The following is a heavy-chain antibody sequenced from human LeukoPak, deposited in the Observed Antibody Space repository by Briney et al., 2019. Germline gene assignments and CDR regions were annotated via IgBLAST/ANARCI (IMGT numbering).Heavy chain of an antibody. J-gene: IGHJ4*02. V-gene: IGHV3-15*01. CDR3: TTGLQDWLSREL. CDR1: GFTFSNAW. D-gene: IGHD3/OR15-3a*01. Sequence: PGGSLRLSCAASGFTFSNAWMSWVRQAPGKGLEWVGRIKSKTDGGTTDYAAPVKGRFTISRDDSKNTLYLQMNSLKTEDTAVYYCTTGLQDWLSRELWGQGTLVTVSS. CDR2: IKSKTDGGTT.